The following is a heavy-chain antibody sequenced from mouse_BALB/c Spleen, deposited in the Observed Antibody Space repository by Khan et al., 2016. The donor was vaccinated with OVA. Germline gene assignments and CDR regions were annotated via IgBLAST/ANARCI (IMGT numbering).Heavy chain of an antibody. CDR1: GYSITSDYA. V-gene: IGHV3-2*02. CDR2: ISYSGNT. Sequence: EVQLQESGPGLVKPSQSLSLTCTVTGYSITSDYAWNWIRQFPGNKLEWMGFISYSGNTKYNPSLKSRFSITRDTSKNHFFLQLNSVTTEDTATYYCARVYGGDFDYWGQGTSLTVAS. D-gene: IGHD1-1*02. CDR3: ARVYGGDFDY. J-gene: IGHJ2*02.